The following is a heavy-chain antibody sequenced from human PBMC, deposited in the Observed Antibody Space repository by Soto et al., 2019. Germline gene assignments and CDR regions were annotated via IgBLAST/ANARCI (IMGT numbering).Heavy chain of an antibody. Sequence: QLQLQESGPGLVKPSETLSLSCTVSGGSITSSFYWGWIRQPPGKGLEWIGSIYGTGNTYYNPPLKGRVTLSADTSKNQFSLNLISVTAADTAVYYCRSSSRYSTDVWGQGATVTVSS. CDR2: IYGTGNT. CDR3: RSSSRYSTDV. V-gene: IGHV4-39*01. CDR1: GGSITSSFY. J-gene: IGHJ6*02. D-gene: IGHD6-13*01.